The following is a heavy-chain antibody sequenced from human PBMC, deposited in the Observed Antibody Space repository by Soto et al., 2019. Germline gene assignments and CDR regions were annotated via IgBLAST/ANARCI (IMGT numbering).Heavy chain of an antibody. Sequence: PGGSLRLSCAASGFTFSSYGMHWVRQAPGKGLEWVAVISFDGSHKYYGDSVKGRFTISRDNSKNTVSLQMNSLRAEDTAVYYCAKDLMNVGAFDIWGHGTTVTVS. D-gene: IGHD2-15*01. J-gene: IGHJ3*02. V-gene: IGHV3-30*18. CDR2: ISFDGSHK. CDR3: AKDLMNVGAFDI. CDR1: GFTFSSYG.